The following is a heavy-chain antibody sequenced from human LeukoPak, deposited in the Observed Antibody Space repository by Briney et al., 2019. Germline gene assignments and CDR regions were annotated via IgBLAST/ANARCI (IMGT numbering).Heavy chain of an antibody. D-gene: IGHD3-16*01. Sequence: SETLSLTCTVSGGSISSYYWSWIRQPPGKGLEWIGYIYYSGSTNYNPSLKSRVTISVDTSKNQFSLKLSSVTAADTAVYYCARDLGYYFDYWGQGALVTVSS. V-gene: IGHV4-59*01. CDR1: GGSISSYY. J-gene: IGHJ4*02. CDR3: ARDLGYYFDY. CDR2: IYYSGST.